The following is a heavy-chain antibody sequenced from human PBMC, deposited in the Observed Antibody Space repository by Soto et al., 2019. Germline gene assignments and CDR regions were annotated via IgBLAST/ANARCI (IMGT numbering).Heavy chain of an antibody. J-gene: IGHJ1*01. V-gene: IGHV4-31*03. CDR2: IYYSGST. Sequence: PSETLSLTCTVSGGSISSGGYSWTWIRQHPGKGLEWIGYIYYSGSTYYKPSLKSRVTISVDTSKNHLSLKLSSVTAADTAVYYCARGGYFDWSAPFQHWGQGTLVTVSS. D-gene: IGHD3-9*01. CDR1: GGSISSGGYS. CDR3: ARGGYFDWSAPFQH.